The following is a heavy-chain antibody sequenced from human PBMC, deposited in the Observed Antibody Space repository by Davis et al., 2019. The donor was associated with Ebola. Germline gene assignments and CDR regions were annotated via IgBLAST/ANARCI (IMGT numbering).Heavy chain of an antibody. D-gene: IGHD3-3*01. Sequence: GGSLRLSCAASGFTFSNFDMSWVRQAPGKGLEWVSSISSSSSYIYYADSVKGRFTISRDNAKNSLYLQMNSLRAEDTAVYYCAREPWSGIDYWGQGTLVTVSS. CDR3: AREPWSGIDY. J-gene: IGHJ4*02. CDR2: ISSSSSYI. V-gene: IGHV3-21*01. CDR1: GFTFSNFD.